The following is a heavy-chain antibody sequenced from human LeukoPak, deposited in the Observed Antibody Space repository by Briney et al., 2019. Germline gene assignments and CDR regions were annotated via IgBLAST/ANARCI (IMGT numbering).Heavy chain of an antibody. CDR2: ISYDGSNK. CDR3: ARDFKESEAFDI. J-gene: IGHJ3*02. V-gene: IGHV3-30*07. Sequence: PGRSLRLSCAASGFTFSSYALHWVRQAPGKGLEWVAVISYDGSNKYYADSVKGRFTISRDNAKNSLYLQMNSLRAEDTAVYYCARDFKESEAFDIWGQGTMVTVSS. CDR1: GFTFSSYA. D-gene: IGHD3-10*01.